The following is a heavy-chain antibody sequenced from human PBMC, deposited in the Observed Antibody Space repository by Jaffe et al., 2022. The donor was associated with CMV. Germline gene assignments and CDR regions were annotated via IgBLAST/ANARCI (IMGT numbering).Heavy chain of an antibody. V-gene: IGHV4-34*01. D-gene: IGHD3-22*01. CDR3: ARYPVVVIGYFDY. Sequence: QVQLQQWGAGLLKPSETLSLTCAVYGGSFSGYYWSWIRQPPGKGLEWIGEINHSGSTNYNPSLKSRVTISVDTSKNQFSLKLSSVTAADTAVYYCARYPVVVIGYFDYWGQGTLVTVSS. CDR2: INHSGST. CDR1: GGSFSGYY. J-gene: IGHJ4*02.